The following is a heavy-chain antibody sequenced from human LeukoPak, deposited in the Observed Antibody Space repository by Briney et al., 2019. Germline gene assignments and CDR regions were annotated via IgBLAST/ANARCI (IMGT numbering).Heavy chain of an antibody. CDR1: GFTFSNYE. CDR2: ISNSGGGSTT. V-gene: IGHV3-48*03. D-gene: IGHD3-3*01. Sequence: GGSLRLSCAASGFTFSNYEMSWVRQAPGKGLEWVSYISNSGGGSTTYYADSVKGRFTISRDNAKNSLYLQMNSLRAEDTAVYFCARDGGFWNGCYDALYYDYWGQGTLVSVSS. CDR3: ARDGGFWNGCYDALYYDY. J-gene: IGHJ4*02.